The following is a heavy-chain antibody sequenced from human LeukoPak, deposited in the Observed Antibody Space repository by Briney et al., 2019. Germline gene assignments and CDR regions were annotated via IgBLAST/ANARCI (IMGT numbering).Heavy chain of an antibody. V-gene: IGHV1-2*02. Sequence: ASVKVSCKASGYTFTGYYLHWVRQAPGQGLEWMGWVHPNSGGTNYAQKFQGRVTMTRDTSISTAYLDLSRLRSDDTAVYYCARVVVRDANNYKDYWGQGTLVTVSS. CDR2: VHPNSGGT. CDR1: GYTFTGYY. D-gene: IGHD5-24*01. CDR3: ARVVVRDANNYKDY. J-gene: IGHJ4*02.